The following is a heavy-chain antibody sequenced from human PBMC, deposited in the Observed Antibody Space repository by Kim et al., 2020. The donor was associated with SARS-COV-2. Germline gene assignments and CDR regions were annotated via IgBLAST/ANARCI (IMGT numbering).Heavy chain of an antibody. V-gene: IGHV3-7*04. Sequence: GGSLRLSCAASGFSFSSHWMHWVRQAPGKGLEWVATINEDGSEKYYVDSVKGRFTISRDNAENSLHLQMNSLRAEDTAVYYCARVAIVGVDNDYWGQGTLVTVSS. CDR2: INEDGSEK. J-gene: IGHJ4*02. D-gene: IGHD3-3*01. CDR3: ARVAIVGVDNDY. CDR1: GFSFSSHW.